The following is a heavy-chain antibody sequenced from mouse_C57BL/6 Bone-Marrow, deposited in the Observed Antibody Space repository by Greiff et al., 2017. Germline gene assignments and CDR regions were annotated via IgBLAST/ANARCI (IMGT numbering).Heavy chain of an antibody. CDR3: ARFNCDLDY. CDR1: GYTFTSYW. CDR2: IYPGSGST. Sequence: VQLQQSGAELVKPGASVKMSCKASGYTFTSYWITWVKQRPGQGLEWIGDIYPGSGSTNYNEKFKGKATLTVDTSSSTAYMQLSSLTSEDSAVYCCARFNCDLDYWGQGTTLTVSS. J-gene: IGHJ2*01. V-gene: IGHV1-55*01. D-gene: IGHD4-1*02.